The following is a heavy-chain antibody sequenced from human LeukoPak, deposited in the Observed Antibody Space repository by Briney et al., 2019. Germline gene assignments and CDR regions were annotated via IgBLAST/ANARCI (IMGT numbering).Heavy chain of an antibody. CDR3: AREGNSGWRDDGFDI. CDR2: IHSDGSDT. Sequence: PGGSLRLSCAASGFTFSSYEMNWVRQAPGKGLVWVSRIHSDGSDTTYADSVKGRFTISRDNAKNTLYLQMNSLRAEDTAVYYCAREGNSGWRDDGFDIWGQGTMVTVSS. J-gene: IGHJ3*02. V-gene: IGHV3-74*01. D-gene: IGHD6-19*01. CDR1: GFTFSSYE.